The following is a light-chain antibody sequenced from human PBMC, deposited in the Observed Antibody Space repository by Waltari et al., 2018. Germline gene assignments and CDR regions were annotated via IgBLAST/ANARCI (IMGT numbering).Light chain of an antibody. CDR2: HAS. CDR1: QSLSIY. J-gene: IGKJ1*01. Sequence: EIVLTQSPGTLSLSPGERATLSCRASQSLSIYLAWYQQNPGRAPRLLIYHASSRATGVPDRFSGSGSGTDFSLTISRLEPEDFAVYYCQHYVSLPVTFGQGTKVEIK. V-gene: IGKV3-20*01. CDR3: QHYVSLPVT.